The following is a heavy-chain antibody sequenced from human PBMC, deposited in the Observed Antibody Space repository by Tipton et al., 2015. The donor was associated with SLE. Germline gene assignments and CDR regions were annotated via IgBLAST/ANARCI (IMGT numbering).Heavy chain of an antibody. D-gene: IGHD3-16*01. CDR2: INHSGST. CDR3: ATLPGGLY. CDR1: GGSFSGYY. V-gene: IGHV4-34*01. Sequence: TLSLTCAVYGGSFSGYYWSWIRQPPGKGLEWIGEINHSGSTYYNPSLKSRLTISLDTSTNQFSLKLRSVTAADTAVYYCATLPGGLYWGQGTLVTVSS. J-gene: IGHJ4*02.